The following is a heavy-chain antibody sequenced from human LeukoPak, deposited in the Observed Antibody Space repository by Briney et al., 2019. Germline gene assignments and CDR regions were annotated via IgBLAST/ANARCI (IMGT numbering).Heavy chain of an antibody. CDR3: ARCSSGVSPFDY. CDR1: GYTLTGYY. Sequence: ASVKVSCKASGYTLTGYYMHWVRQAPGQGLEWMGWINPNSGGTNYAQKFQGRVTMTRDTSTSTAYMELSRLRSDDTAVYYCARCSSGVSPFDYWGQGTLVTVSS. J-gene: IGHJ4*02. CDR2: INPNSGGT. V-gene: IGHV1-2*02. D-gene: IGHD2-2*01.